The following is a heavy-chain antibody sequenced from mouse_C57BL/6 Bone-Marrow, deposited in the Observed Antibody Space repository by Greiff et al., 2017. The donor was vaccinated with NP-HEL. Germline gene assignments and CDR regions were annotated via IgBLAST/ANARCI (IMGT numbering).Heavy chain of an antibody. CDR1: GFPITSGYY. CDR2: ITHSGET. V-gene: IGHV12-3*01. CDR3: AGDLDSSGYGFAY. D-gene: IGHD3-2*02. J-gene: IGHJ3*01. Sequence: QVQLKESGPGLVKPSQSLFLTCSITGFPITSGYYWIWIRQSPGKPLEWMGYITHSGETFYNPSLQSPISITRETSKNQFFLQLNSVTTEDTAMYYCAGDLDSSGYGFAYWGQGTLVTVSA.